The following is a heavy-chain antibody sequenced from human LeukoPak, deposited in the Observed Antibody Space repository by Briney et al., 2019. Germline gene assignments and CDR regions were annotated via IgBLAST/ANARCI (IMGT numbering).Heavy chain of an antibody. CDR1: GGTFSSYA. CDR3: ARGTDTAMVTPIAHDY. D-gene: IGHD5-18*01. Sequence: SVKVSCKASGGTFSSYAISWVRQAPGQGLEWMGGIIPIFGTANYAQKFQGRVTITADESTSTAYIELSSLRSEDTAVYYCARGTDTAMVTPIAHDYWGQGTLVTVSS. J-gene: IGHJ4*02. CDR2: IIPIFGTA. V-gene: IGHV1-69*01.